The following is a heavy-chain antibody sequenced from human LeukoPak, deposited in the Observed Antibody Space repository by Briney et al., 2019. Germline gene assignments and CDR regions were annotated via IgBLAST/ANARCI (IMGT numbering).Heavy chain of an antibody. D-gene: IGHD6-19*01. CDR3: ARVRLGVLSIAVAGSFDY. CDR1: GCTFSSYA. Sequence: QPGGSLRLSCTASGCTFSSYAMHWVRQAPGKGLEFVSAMSSNGVSTYCANSVKGRFTISRDNSKNTLYLQMGSLRAEDMAVYYCARVRLGVLSIAVAGSFDYWGQGTLVTVSS. V-gene: IGHV3-64*01. CDR2: MSSNGVST. J-gene: IGHJ4*02.